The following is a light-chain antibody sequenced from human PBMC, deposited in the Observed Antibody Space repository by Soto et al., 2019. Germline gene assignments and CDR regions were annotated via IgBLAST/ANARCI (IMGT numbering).Light chain of an antibody. CDR2: AAS. CDR3: QQVKGFPLT. Sequence: DIQMTQSPSSVSAFVGDRVAITCRARHDIARWLAWYQQQPGKAPRLLICAASSLQSGVPTRFSGSGSGTDFTLTITNLQPEDSAVYYCQQVKGFPLTFGGGTKVDNK. J-gene: IGKJ4*01. V-gene: IGKV1-12*01. CDR1: HDIARW.